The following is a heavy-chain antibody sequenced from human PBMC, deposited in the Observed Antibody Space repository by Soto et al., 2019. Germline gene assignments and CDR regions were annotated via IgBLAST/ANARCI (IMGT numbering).Heavy chain of an antibody. V-gene: IGHV3-74*01. CDR3: ATAEVDY. CDR2: MNSDGSST. Sequence: GGSLRLSCAASGFTFGNYWMHWVRQAPGKGLEWASRMNSDGSSTSYADSVKGRFTVSRDNAKNTLYLQMNSLRAEDTAVYYCATAEVDYWGPGTLVTVSS. CDR1: GFTFGNYW. J-gene: IGHJ4*02.